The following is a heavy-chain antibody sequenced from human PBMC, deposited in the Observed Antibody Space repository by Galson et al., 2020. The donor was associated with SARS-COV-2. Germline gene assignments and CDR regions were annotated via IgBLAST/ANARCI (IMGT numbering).Heavy chain of an antibody. CDR1: GGSINSHY. D-gene: IGHD2-2*02. V-gene: IGHV4-59*11. J-gene: IGHJ5*02. Sequence: SETLSLTCTVSGGSINSHYWSWIRQPPGKGLEWMGNIYYSGSTNYNSSLKSRVTISVDTSKNQFSLKLTSVTAADTAVYYCARDRGKYCTSTSCYRTWFDPWGQGTLVTGSS. CDR2: IYYSGST. CDR3: ARDRGKYCTSTSCYRTWFDP.